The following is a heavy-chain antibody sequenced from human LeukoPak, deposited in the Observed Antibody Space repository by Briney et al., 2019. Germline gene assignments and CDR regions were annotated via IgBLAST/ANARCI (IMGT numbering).Heavy chain of an antibody. V-gene: IGHV3-30*03. CDR1: GFTFSSYG. D-gene: IGHD3-10*01. CDR2: ISYDGSNK. J-gene: IGHJ5*02. CDR3: ARPQPEHYYGSGSFLSGFDP. Sequence: GRSLRLSCAASGFTFSSYGMHWVRQAPGKGLEWVAVISYDGSNKYYADSVKDRFTISRDNSKNTLYLQMNSLRAEDTAVYYCARPQPEHYYGSGSFLSGFDPWGQGTLVTVSS.